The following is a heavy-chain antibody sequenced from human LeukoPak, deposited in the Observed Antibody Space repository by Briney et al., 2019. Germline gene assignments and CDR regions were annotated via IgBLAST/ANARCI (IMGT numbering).Heavy chain of an antibody. V-gene: IGHV3-53*01. Sequence: GGSLRLSCAVSGFTVSNNYTSWVRQAPGKGLEWVAVIYSDASTYYAESVKGRFSISRHNSRNIVYLQMNSLRAEDTAVYYCARGGSLPRTYYYDSSGYHAFWGQGTLVTVSS. J-gene: IGHJ4*02. CDR3: ARGGSLPRTYYYDSSGYHAF. D-gene: IGHD3-22*01. CDR2: IYSDAST. CDR1: GFTVSNNY.